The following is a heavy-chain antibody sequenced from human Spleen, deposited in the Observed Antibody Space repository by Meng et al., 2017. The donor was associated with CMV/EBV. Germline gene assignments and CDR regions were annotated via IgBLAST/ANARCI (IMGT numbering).Heavy chain of an antibody. Sequence: SGGSISSSNWWSWVRQPPGQGLEWIGEVHHSGSTNYNPSLKSRVTMSVDKSKNQFSLKLSSVTAADTAVYYCARAYCGGDCYSGFDYWGQGILVTVSS. CDR1: GGSISSSNW. CDR2: VHHSGST. CDR3: ARAYCGGDCYSGFDY. V-gene: IGHV4-4*02. D-gene: IGHD2-21*01. J-gene: IGHJ4*02.